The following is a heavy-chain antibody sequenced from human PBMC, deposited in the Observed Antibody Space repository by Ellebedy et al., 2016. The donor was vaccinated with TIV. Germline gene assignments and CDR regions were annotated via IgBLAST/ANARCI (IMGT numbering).Heavy chain of an antibody. Sequence: ETLSLTCAASGFTFSSYAMSWVRQAPGKGLEWVATISGTGISTYYADSVKGRFTISRDNSRNTLYLQMNTLRAEDTALYYCAKDRVVVVHAMGTSDYWGQGTLVTVSS. CDR3: AKDRVVVVHAMGTSDY. CDR2: ISGTGIST. J-gene: IGHJ4*02. D-gene: IGHD2-8*02. CDR1: GFTFSSYA. V-gene: IGHV3-23*01.